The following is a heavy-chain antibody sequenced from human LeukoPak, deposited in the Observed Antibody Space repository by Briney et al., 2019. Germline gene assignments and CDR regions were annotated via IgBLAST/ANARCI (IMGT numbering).Heavy chain of an antibody. CDR3: AVLSSSWPEYFQH. CDR1: GGTFSSYA. J-gene: IGHJ1*01. D-gene: IGHD6-13*01. CDR2: ISAYNGNT. Sequence: ASVKVSCKASGGTFSSYAISWVRQAPGQGLEWMGWISAYNGNTNYAQKLQGRVTMTTDTSTSTAYMELRSLRSDDTAVYYCAVLSSSWPEYFQHWGQGTLVTVSS. V-gene: IGHV1-18*01.